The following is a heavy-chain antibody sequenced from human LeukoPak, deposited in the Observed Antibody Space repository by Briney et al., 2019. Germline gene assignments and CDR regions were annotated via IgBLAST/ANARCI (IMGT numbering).Heavy chain of an antibody. V-gene: IGHV1-18*01. Sequence: ASVKVSCKASGYTFTSYGISWVRQAPGQGLERMGWISAYNGNTNYAQKLQGRVTMTTDTSTSTAYVELRSLRSDDTAVYYCAREWPESYYYDSSGYHYYYYGMDVWGQGTTVTVSS. J-gene: IGHJ6*02. CDR3: AREWPESYYYDSSGYHYYYYGMDV. CDR2: ISAYNGNT. CDR1: GYTFTSYG. D-gene: IGHD3-22*01.